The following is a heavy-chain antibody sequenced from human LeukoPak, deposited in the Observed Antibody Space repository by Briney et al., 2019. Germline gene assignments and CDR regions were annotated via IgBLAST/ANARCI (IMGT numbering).Heavy chain of an antibody. CDR2: IYHSGDT. CDR1: GYSISSGSY. CDR3: ARHRGGHYYSMDV. J-gene: IGHJ6*03. V-gene: IGHV4-38-2*02. Sequence: SETLSLTCTVSGYSISSGSYWGWIRQPPGKGLEWIASIYHSGDTQYNPSLKSRVTISVDTSKNQFSLKLNSVTAADTAVYYCARHRGGHYYSMDVWGKGTTVTVSS.